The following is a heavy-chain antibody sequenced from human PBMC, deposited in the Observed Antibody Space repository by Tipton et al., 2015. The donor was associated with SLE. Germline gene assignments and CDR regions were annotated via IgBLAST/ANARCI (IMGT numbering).Heavy chain of an antibody. CDR1: GGSVSSGSYY. CDR3: ARGILESTVYYFDY. J-gene: IGHJ4*02. D-gene: IGHD1-1*01. Sequence: TLSLTCTVSGGSVSSGSYYWAWIRQPPGKGPEWIGTIYYSGSTDYNPSLESRVTISVDTSQNQFSLKLYSVTAADTAVYYCARGILESTVYYFDYWGQGTLVTVSS. V-gene: IGHV4-61*01. CDR2: IYYSGST.